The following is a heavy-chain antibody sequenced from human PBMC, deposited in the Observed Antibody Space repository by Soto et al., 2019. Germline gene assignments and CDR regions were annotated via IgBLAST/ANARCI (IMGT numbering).Heavy chain of an antibody. D-gene: IGHD3-22*01. J-gene: IGHJ6*02. Sequence: QVRLVESGGGVVQPGKSLRLSCVASGFRFRDYDMQWVRQAPGKGLEWVAIISHDGSKKDYVDSVKGRFTVSRDNSKNMLFLQMNSVRADDTAVYYCAKRKYDDSSYGMDVWGQGTTVTVSS. CDR3: AKRKYDDSSYGMDV. CDR1: GFRFRDYD. CDR2: ISHDGSKK. V-gene: IGHV3-30*18.